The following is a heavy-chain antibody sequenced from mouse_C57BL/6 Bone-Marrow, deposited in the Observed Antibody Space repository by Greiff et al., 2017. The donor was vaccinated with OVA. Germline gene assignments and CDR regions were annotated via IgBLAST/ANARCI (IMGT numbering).Heavy chain of an antibody. CDR2: SRNKANDYTT. D-gene: IGHD2-4*01. V-gene: IGHV7-1*01. CDR3: ARDAGGLRSFAY. Sequence: DVKLVESGGGLVQSGRSLRLSCATSGFTFSDFYMEWVRQAPGKGLEWIAASRNKANDYTTEYSASVKGRFIVSRDTSQSILYLQMNALRAEDTAIYYCARDAGGLRSFAYWGQGTLVTVSA. J-gene: IGHJ3*01. CDR1: GFTFSDFY.